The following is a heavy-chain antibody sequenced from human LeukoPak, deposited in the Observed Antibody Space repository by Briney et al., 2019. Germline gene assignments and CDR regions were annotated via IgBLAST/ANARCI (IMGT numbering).Heavy chain of an antibody. Sequence: SETLSLTCAVYGGSFSGYYWSWNRQPPGKGLEWIGEINHSGSTNYNPSLKSRVTISVDTSKNQFSLKLSSVTAADTAVYYCARGRDYMVRGVIQSHNWFDPWGQGTLVTVSS. D-gene: IGHD3-10*01. CDR1: GGSFSGYY. CDR3: ARGRDYMVRGVIQSHNWFDP. J-gene: IGHJ5*02. V-gene: IGHV4-34*01. CDR2: INHSGST.